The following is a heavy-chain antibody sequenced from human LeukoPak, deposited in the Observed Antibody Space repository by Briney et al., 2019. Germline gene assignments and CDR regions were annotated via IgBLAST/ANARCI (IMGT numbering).Heavy chain of an antibody. D-gene: IGHD6-6*01. CDR3: ARDRGSSSWGYYYGMDV. CDR2: IKQDGSEK. CDR1: GFTFSSYW. Sequence: PGGSLRLPCAASGFTFSSYWMNWARQAPGKGLEWVANIKQDGSEKYYVDSVKGRFTISRDNAKNSLSLQMNSLRAEDTAVYYCARDRGSSSWGYYYGMDVWGQGTTVTVSS. J-gene: IGHJ6*02. V-gene: IGHV3-7*03.